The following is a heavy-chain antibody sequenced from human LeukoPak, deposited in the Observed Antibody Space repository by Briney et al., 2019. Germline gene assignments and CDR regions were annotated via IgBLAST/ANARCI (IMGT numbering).Heavy chain of an antibody. J-gene: IGHJ6*02. CDR1: GFNFKNYG. D-gene: IGHD5/OR15-5a*01. V-gene: IGHV3-9*01. CDR3: AKGHAPHMLSNFYYYGMDV. Sequence: GGSLRLSCVPSGFNFKNYGIHWVRQAPGKGLEWVSGISWNSDYIAYADSVKGRFTLSRDNAKNSLYLQMNSLRPEDTALYYCAKGHAPHMLSNFYYYGMDVWGQGTTVTVSS. CDR2: ISWNSDYI.